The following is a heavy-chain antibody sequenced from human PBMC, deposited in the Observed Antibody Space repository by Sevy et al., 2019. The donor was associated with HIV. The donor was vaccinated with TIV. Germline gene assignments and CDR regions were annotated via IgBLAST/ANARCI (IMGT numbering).Heavy chain of an antibody. CDR1: VFSFSTYW. J-gene: IGHJ4*02. Sequence: GGSLRLSCAASVFSFSTYWMSWVRQAPGKGLEWVANIKEDGSETFHVDSVKGRFTISRDNAKNSLFLQLSSLRAEDTAVYYCARGYYGLGTEYAEYTIFDHWGQGTLVTVSS. V-gene: IGHV3-7*01. CDR3: ARGYYGLGTEYAEYTIFDH. D-gene: IGHD3-10*01. CDR2: IKEDGSET.